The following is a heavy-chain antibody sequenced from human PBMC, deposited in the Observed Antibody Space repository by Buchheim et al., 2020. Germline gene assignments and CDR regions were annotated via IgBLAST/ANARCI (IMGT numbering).Heavy chain of an antibody. CDR3: ARGTRIAAAGTFDY. Sequence: QVQLVQSGAEVKKPGASAKVSCKASGYTFTGYYMHWVRQAPGQGLEWMGWINPNSGGPNYAQKLQGRVTMTTDTSTSTAYMELRSLRSDDTAVYYCARGTRIAAAGTFDYWGQGTL. D-gene: IGHD6-13*01. CDR2: INPNSGGP. CDR1: GYTFTGYY. J-gene: IGHJ4*02. V-gene: IGHV1-2*02.